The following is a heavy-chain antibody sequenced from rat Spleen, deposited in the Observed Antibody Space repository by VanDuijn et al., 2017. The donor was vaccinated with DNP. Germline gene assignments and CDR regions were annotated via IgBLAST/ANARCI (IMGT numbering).Heavy chain of an antibody. CDR1: GFTFSDYY. D-gene: IGHD1-10*01. V-gene: IGHV5-22*01. CDR3: ARPIYNNHGGFAY. CDR2: ITYDGGGT. Sequence: EVQLVESGGGLVQPGRSLKLSCAASGFTFSDYYMAWVRQAPTKGLEWVAYITYDGGGTYYRDSVKGRFTISRDNAKSTLYLQMNSLRSEDMATYYWARPIYNNHGGFAYWGQGTLVTVSS. J-gene: IGHJ3*01.